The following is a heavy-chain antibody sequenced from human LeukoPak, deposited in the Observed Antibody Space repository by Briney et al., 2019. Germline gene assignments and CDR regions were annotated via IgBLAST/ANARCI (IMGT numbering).Heavy chain of an antibody. V-gene: IGHV3-9*01. D-gene: IGHD2-2*01. CDR3: AKATTELYCSSTSCYSRKSAYYYFDY. CDR2: ISWNSGSI. J-gene: IGHJ4*02. CDR1: GFTFDDYA. Sequence: PGGSLRLSCAAFGFTFDDYAMQWVRQAPGKGLEWVSGISWNSGSIGYADSVKGRFTISRDNAKNSLYLQMNSLRAEDTALYYCAKATTELYCSSTSCYSRKSAYYYFDYWGQGTLVTVSS.